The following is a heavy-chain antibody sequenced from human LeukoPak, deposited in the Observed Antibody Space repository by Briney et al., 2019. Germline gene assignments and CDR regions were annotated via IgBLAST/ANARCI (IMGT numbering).Heavy chain of an antibody. Sequence: GGSLRLSCAASGFTFSSYAMHWVRQAPGKGLEWVAVISYDGSNKYYADSVKGRFTISRDNSKNTLYLQMNSLRAEDTAVYYCARGRTGSSSWYQDYWGQGTLVTVSS. CDR1: GFTFSSYA. CDR3: ARGRTGSSSWYQDY. J-gene: IGHJ4*02. V-gene: IGHV3-30*04. CDR2: ISYDGSNK. D-gene: IGHD6-13*01.